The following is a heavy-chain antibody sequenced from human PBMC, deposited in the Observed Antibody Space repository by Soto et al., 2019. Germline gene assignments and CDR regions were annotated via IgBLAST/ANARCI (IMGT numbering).Heavy chain of an antibody. V-gene: IGHV3-33*01. Sequence: QVQLVESGGGVVQPGRSLRLSCTASGFSVSTHVIHWVRQAPGKGLEWVAVLWSDGSREYYAESVKGRFTISRDNSKNTMYLQMNSLRAEDTAVYYCARVPRYDTWYFDYWGQGTLATFSS. CDR2: LWSDGSRE. J-gene: IGHJ4*02. CDR3: ARVPRYDTWYFDY. D-gene: IGHD3-22*01. CDR1: GFSVSTHV.